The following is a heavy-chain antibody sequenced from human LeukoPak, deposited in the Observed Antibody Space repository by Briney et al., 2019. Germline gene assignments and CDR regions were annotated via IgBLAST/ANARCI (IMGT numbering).Heavy chain of an antibody. J-gene: IGHJ3*01. Sequence: SETLPLTCTVSGGSISRYYWSWIRRPPGKGLEWIGYIFHSGSTKYNPYLKSRVTISIDTSKKQFSLNLTSVTATDTAVYFCARPEGHCTGGNCYSNAFDVWGQGSMVTVSS. CDR1: GGSISRYY. CDR2: IFHSGST. CDR3: ARPEGHCTGGNCYSNAFDV. V-gene: IGHV4-59*08. D-gene: IGHD2-15*01.